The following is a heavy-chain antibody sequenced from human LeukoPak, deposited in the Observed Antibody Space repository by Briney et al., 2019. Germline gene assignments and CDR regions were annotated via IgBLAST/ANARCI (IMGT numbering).Heavy chain of an antibody. J-gene: IGHJ4*02. D-gene: IGHD6-19*01. CDR3: VKGLAVALLDY. V-gene: IGHV3-64D*09. Sequence: GGSLRLSCSASGFTFNGFAMHWVRQAPGKGLEYVSAISNNGGSTCYADSVKGGFTVSRDNSKNTLYLQMSSLRGEDTAVYYCVKGLAVALLDYWGQGTPVTVSS. CDR1: GFTFNGFA. CDR2: ISNNGGST.